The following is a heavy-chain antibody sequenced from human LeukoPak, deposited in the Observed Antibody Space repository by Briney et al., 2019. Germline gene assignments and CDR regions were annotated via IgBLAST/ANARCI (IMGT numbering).Heavy chain of an antibody. CDR3: ARQGGYSSGYLDAFDI. J-gene: IGHJ3*02. V-gene: IGHV4-39*01. CDR1: GGSISSSSYY. CDR2: IYYSGNT. D-gene: IGHD3-22*01. Sequence: SETLSLTCTVSGGSISSSSYYWGWIRQPPGKGLEWIGNIYYSGNTYYNPSLKSRVTISVDTSKNQFSLKLSSVTAADTAVYYCARQGGYSSGYLDAFDIWGQGTMVTVSS.